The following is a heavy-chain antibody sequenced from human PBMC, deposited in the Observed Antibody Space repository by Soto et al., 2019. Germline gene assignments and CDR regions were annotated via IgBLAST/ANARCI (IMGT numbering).Heavy chain of an antibody. V-gene: IGHV3-64D*08. Sequence: GGSLRLSCSASGFTFSSYAMHWVRQAPRKGLEYVSAISSNGGSTYYADSVKGRFTISRDNSKNTLYLQMSSLRAEDTAVYYCVKGRREGEAWYYGSGSYRDFDYWGQGTLVTVSS. CDR2: ISSNGGST. J-gene: IGHJ4*02. CDR3: VKGRREGEAWYYGSGSYRDFDY. CDR1: GFTFSSYA. D-gene: IGHD3-10*01.